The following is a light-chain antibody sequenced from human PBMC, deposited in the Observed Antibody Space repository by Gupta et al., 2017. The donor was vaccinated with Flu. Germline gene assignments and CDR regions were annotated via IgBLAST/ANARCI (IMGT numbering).Light chain of an antibody. CDR3: QHRSNWPIT. CDR2: DTS. V-gene: IGKV3-11*01. Sequence: EIVLTQFPATLSLSPGERAILSCTASQSVSSYLAWYRQKPGQAPRLLIYDTSNRATGIPDRFSGSGYGTDFTLTISSLEPEDFAVYYCQHRSNWPITFGQGTRLEIK. CDR1: QSVSSY. J-gene: IGKJ5*01.